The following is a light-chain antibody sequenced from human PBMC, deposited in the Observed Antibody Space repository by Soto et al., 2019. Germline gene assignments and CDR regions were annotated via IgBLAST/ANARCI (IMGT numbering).Light chain of an antibody. J-gene: IGKJ5*01. V-gene: IGKV1-39*01. CDR1: QSISRF. CDR2: AAS. CDR3: QQSYSPPPVT. Sequence: DIPMTQSPSSLSASVGDRVTITCRASQSISRFLNWYQQKPGKAPKLLIYAASSLQSGVPSRFSVSGSGTDFTLAISSLPPEDFATYYCQQSYSPPPVTFGQGTRLEIK.